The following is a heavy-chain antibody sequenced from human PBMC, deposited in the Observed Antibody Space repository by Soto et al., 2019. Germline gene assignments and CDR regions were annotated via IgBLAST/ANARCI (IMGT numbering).Heavy chain of an antibody. CDR3: LGVAGYYYYYGMDV. V-gene: IGHV3-7*01. D-gene: IGHD6-19*01. CDR1: GFTFSSYW. J-gene: IGHJ6*02. Sequence: PGGSLRLSCAASGFTFSSYWMSWVRQAPGKGLEWVANIKQDGSEKYYVDSVKGRFTISRDNAKNSLYLQMNSLRAEDTAVYYCLGVAGYYYYYGMDVWGQGTTVTVSS. CDR2: IKQDGSEK.